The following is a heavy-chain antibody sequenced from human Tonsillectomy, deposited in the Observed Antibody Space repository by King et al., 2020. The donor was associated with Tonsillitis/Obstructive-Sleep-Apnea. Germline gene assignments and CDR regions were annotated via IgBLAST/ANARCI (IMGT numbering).Heavy chain of an antibody. Sequence: VQLQQWGAGLLKPSETLSLTCAVYGGSFSGYYWSWIRQPPGKGLEWIGEIKHSGSTNYNPSLKSRVTISVDTSKNQFSLKLSSVTAADTAVYYCARRAIHPGKYDFWGFDYWGQGTLVTVSS. CDR3: ARRAIHPGKYDFWGFDY. CDR1: GGSFSGYY. V-gene: IGHV4-34*01. CDR2: IKHSGST. D-gene: IGHD3-3*01. J-gene: IGHJ4*02.